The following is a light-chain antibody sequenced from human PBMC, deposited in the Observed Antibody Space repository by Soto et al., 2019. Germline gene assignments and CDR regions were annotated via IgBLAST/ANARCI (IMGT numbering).Light chain of an antibody. Sequence: EIVMTQSPATLSVSPGERATLSCRASQSISSDLAWYQQKPGQAPRLLIYGASTRATGIPARFIGSGSGTEFTLTISSLQSEDFAVYYCHQYDNWPPITFGQGTRLEIK. CDR1: QSISSD. J-gene: IGKJ5*01. V-gene: IGKV3-15*01. CDR3: HQYDNWPPIT. CDR2: GAS.